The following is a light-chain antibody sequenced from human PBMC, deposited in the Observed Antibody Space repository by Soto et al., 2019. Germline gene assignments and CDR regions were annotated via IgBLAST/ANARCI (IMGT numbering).Light chain of an antibody. Sequence: DIQMTQSPSTLSGSLGDRVTITCRASQTISSWLAWYQQKPGKAPKLLIYAASTLQSGVPSRFSGSGSGTDFTLTITSLQSEDFGVYYCQQYTNWAGTFGQGTKVDI. CDR2: AAS. V-gene: IGKV1-5*01. J-gene: IGKJ1*01. CDR3: QQYTNWAGT. CDR1: QTISSW.